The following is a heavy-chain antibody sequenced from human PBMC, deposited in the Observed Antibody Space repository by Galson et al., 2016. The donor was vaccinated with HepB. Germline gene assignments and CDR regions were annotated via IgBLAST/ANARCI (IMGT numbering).Heavy chain of an antibody. V-gene: IGHV2-5*02. CDR3: THSFWSGYYF. CDR2: IYWDDDE. Sequence: PALVNPTQTLTLTCTFSGFSLRTSGEGVGWIRQPPGKALEWLALIYWDDDERYSPSLKSRLTITKDTSKNQVVLTMANMDPVDTATYYGTHSFWSGYYFWGQGTLVTVSS. J-gene: IGHJ4*02. D-gene: IGHD3-3*01. CDR1: GFSLRTSGEG.